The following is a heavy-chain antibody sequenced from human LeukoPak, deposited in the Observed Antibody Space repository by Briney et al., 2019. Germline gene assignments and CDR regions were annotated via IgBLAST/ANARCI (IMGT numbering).Heavy chain of an antibody. CDR3: ASLGDGMDV. CDR1: GGPISSYY. J-gene: IGHJ6*02. Sequence: SETLSLTCTVSGGPISSYYWSWIRQPPGKGLEWIGYIYYSGSTNYNPSLKSRVTISVDTSKNQFSLKLSSVTAADTAVYYCASLGDGMDVWGQGTTVTVSS. CDR2: IYYSGST. V-gene: IGHV4-59*08. D-gene: IGHD3-16*01.